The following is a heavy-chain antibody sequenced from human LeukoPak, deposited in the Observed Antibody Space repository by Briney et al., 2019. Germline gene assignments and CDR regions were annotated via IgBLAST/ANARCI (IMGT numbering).Heavy chain of an antibody. D-gene: IGHD6-13*01. V-gene: IGHV3-7*01. CDR2: IKQDGSEK. CDR1: GFTFSSYW. Sequence: GGSLRLSCAASGFTFSSYWMSWVRQAPGKGLEWVANIKQDGSEKYYVDSVKGRFTISRDNAKNSLYLQMNSLRAEDTAVYYCARPGTAAAGTGWFDPWGQGTLVTVSS. CDR3: ARPGTAAAGTGWFDP. J-gene: IGHJ5*02.